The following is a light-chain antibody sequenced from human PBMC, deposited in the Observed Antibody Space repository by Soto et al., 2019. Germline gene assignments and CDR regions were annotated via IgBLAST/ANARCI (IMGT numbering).Light chain of an antibody. CDR3: SSYAGSDNYV. J-gene: IGLJ1*01. V-gene: IGLV2-8*01. CDR1: SSDTGDYNY. Sequence: QSALAQPPSASGSPGHSVTISCSGTSSDTGDYNYVSWYQQHPGKAPKLMIYEVSKRPSGVPDRFSGSKSGNTASLTVSGLQAEDEADYYCSSYAGSDNYVFGTGTKVTV. CDR2: EVS.